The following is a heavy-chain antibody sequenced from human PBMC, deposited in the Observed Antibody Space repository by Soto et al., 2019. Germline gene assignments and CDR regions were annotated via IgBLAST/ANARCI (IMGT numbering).Heavy chain of an antibody. J-gene: IGHJ6*02. CDR3: ARRVATYGYYYGMDV. CDR1: GYSFTSYW. V-gene: IGHV5-10-1*01. CDR2: IDPSDSYT. D-gene: IGHD2-15*01. Sequence: KISCKGSGYSFTSYWISWVRQMPGKGLEWMGRIDPSDSYTNYSPSLQGRVTISADKSISTAYLQWSSLKASDTAMYYCARRVATYGYYYGMDVWGQGTTVTVSS.